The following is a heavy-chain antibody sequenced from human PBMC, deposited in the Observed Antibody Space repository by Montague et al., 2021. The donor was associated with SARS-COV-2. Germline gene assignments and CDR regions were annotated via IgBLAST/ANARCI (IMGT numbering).Heavy chain of an antibody. Sequence: SETLSLTCTVSGGSISSTSYYWSWIRQPPGKGLEWIGSIYYSGSTYYNPSLKSRVTISADTSKNQFSLKLSSVTAADTAVYYCVRQPGQWLPREWFWFDPWGQGTLVTVSS. CDR1: GGSISSTSYY. CDR2: IYYSGST. V-gene: IGHV4-39*01. D-gene: IGHD6-19*01. CDR3: VRQPGQWLPREWFWFDP. J-gene: IGHJ5*02.